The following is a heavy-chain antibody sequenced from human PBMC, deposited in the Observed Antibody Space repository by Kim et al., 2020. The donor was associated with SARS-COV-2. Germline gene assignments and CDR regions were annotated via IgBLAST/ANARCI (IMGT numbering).Heavy chain of an antibody. Sequence: SETLSLTCAVSGASITSTNWWSWVRQHPGKGLVWFVEFNHSGTTTYNPSPLSRGTTTAERTTNNLSLKETSSTTAATTAVYCSRIPAPYSVICCYLDP. V-gene: IGHV4-4*02. D-gene: IGHD2-21*01. CDR1: GASITSTNW. CDR3: SRIPAPYSVICCYLDP. CDR2: FNHSGTT. J-gene: IGHJ5*02.